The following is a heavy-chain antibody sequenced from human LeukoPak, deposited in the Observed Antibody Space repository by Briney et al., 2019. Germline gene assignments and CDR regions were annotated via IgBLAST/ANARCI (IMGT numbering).Heavy chain of an antibody. Sequence: ASVKVSCKASGYTFTGYYMHWVRQAPGQGLEWMGWINPNSGGTNYAQKFQGRVTMTRDTSISTAYMELSRLRSDDTAVYYCARNYYDSSGYYAVDYWGQGTLVTVSS. V-gene: IGHV1-2*02. CDR1: GYTFTGYY. D-gene: IGHD3-22*01. CDR2: INPNSGGT. J-gene: IGHJ4*02. CDR3: ARNYYDSSGYYAVDY.